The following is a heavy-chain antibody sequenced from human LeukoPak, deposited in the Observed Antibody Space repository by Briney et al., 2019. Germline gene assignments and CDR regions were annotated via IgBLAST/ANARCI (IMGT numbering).Heavy chain of an antibody. CDR2: IYGDGNT. V-gene: IGHV3-66*01. Sequence: GGSLRLSCAASGFTVSSNYVSWVRQAPGKGLEWVSIIYGDGNTNYADSVKGRFTISRDNSKNTLYLQMNSLRAEDTAVYYCARDRSNYDYVWGSYRPNYWGQGTLVTVSS. CDR1: GFTVSSNY. D-gene: IGHD3-16*02. J-gene: IGHJ4*02. CDR3: ARDRSNYDYVWGSYRPNY.